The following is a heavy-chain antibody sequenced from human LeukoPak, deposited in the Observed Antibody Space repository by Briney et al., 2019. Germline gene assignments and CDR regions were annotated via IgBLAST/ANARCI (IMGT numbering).Heavy chain of an antibody. CDR1: RASLSDNY. CDR3: TIGGASGSLAH. Sequence: PSETLSLTCTVSRASLSDNYWSWSRQPAGKALEASGRTYTSGDTNYNPSLKSRASVSVDTSKNQFYLSLRYVTAADTAVYYCTIGGASGSLAHWGPGTLVTVSS. J-gene: IGHJ1*01. D-gene: IGHD6-13*01. V-gene: IGHV4-4*07. CDR2: TYTSGDT.